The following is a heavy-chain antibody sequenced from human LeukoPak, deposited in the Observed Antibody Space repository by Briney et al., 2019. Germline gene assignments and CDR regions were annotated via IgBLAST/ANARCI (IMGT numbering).Heavy chain of an antibody. J-gene: IGHJ4*02. CDR2: FGRSGSDT. Sequence: PGGSLRLSCAASGFTFGTSAMSWVRQAPGKGPEWVLTFGRSGSDTYYSDSVKGRFTIFRDNSKNTLYLQMNSLRDEDTAVYYCAKGSLGSWYYFDYWGQGTLVTVSS. CDR3: AKGSLGSWYYFDY. V-gene: IGHV3-23*01. D-gene: IGHD6-13*01. CDR1: GFTFGTSA.